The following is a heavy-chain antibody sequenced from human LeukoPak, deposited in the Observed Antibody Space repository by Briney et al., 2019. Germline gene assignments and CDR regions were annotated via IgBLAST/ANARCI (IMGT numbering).Heavy chain of an antibody. CDR2: IYYSGST. CDR3: ARSSDSSGYYYEDY. CDR1: GGSISSGGYY. V-gene: IGHV4-30-4*08. Sequence: SETLSLTCTVSGGSISSGGYYWSWIRQHPGKGLEWIGYIYYSGSTYYNPSLKSRVTISVDTSKNQFSLKLSSVTAADTAVYYCARSSDSSGYYYEDYWGQGTLVTVSS. D-gene: IGHD3-22*01. J-gene: IGHJ4*02.